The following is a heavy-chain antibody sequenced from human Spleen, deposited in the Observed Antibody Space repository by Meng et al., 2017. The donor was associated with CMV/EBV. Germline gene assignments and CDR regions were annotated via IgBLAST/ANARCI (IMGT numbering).Heavy chain of an antibody. CDR1: GFTFSGYW. J-gene: IGHJ4*02. V-gene: IGHV3-11*01. CDR2: INSRAGTI. D-gene: IGHD1-26*01. CDR3: ARLGQFDY. Sequence: SLRLSCVASGFTFSGYWMAWIREAPGKGLEWISYINSRAGTIYYADSVKGRFTVSRDNAKNSVFLQMNSLRAEDTALYYCARLGQFDYWGQGTLVTVSS.